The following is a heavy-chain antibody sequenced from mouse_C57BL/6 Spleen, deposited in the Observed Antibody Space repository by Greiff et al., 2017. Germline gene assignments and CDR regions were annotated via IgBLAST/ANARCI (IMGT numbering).Heavy chain of an antibody. Sequence: QVQLQQSGAELVRPGTSVKVSCKASGYAFTNYLIEWVKQRPGQGLAWIGVINPGSGGTNYNEKFKGKATLTADKSSSTAYMQLSSLTSEDSAVYCCARSGDGYYLDYWGQGTTLTGSS. CDR3: ARSGDGYYLDY. D-gene: IGHD2-3*01. V-gene: IGHV1-54*01. J-gene: IGHJ2*01. CDR1: GYAFTNYL. CDR2: INPGSGGT.